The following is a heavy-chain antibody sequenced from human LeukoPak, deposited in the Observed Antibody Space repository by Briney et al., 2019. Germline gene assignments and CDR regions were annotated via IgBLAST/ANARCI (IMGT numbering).Heavy chain of an antibody. CDR2: IKSKTAGGTT. D-gene: IGHD4-17*01. Sequence: PGGSLRLSCAAVGFTFSDAWLTWVRQAPGKGLEWVGRIKSKTAGGTTDYAAPVKGRFTISRDDSKNTLYLQINSLKTEDTALYYCSTAPYGDFDYWGQGILVTVSS. CDR3: STAPYGDFDY. J-gene: IGHJ4*02. CDR1: GFTFSDAW. V-gene: IGHV3-15*01.